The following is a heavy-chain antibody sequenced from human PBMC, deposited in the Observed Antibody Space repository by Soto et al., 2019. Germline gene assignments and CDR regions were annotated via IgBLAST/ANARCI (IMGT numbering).Heavy chain of an antibody. Sequence: SETLSLTCTVSGGSISSGGYYWSWIRQHPGKGLEWIGYIYYSGSTYYNPSLKSRVTISIDTSKNQFSLMLSSVTAADTAVYYCARANDYGDYYFDYWGQGTLVTVSS. CDR1: GGSISSGGYY. V-gene: IGHV4-31*03. D-gene: IGHD4-17*01. CDR3: ARANDYGDYYFDY. J-gene: IGHJ4*02. CDR2: IYYSGST.